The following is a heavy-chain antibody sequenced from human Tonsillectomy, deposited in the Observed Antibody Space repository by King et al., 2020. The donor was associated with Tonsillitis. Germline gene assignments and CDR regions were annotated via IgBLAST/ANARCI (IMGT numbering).Heavy chain of an antibody. CDR2: IIPMFGTT. Sequence: VQLVESGAEVKKPGSSVKVSCKASGGTFSGYAITWVRQAPGQGLEWMGGIIPMFGTTNYAQRFQGRPTFTADESTGTVYMDLSSLRSEDTAIYYCARDLTGSPLDYWGQGTLVTGSS. V-gene: IGHV1-69*01. CDR1: GGTFSGYA. J-gene: IGHJ4*02. D-gene: IGHD3-10*01. CDR3: ARDLTGSPLDY.